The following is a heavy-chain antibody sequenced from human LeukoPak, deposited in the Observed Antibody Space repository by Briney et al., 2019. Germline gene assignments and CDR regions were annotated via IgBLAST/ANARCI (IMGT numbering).Heavy chain of an antibody. CDR1: GFTFSVYE. CDR2: ISSSSSYI. D-gene: IGHD1-26*01. Sequence: GGSLRLSCAASGFTFSVYEMNWVRQAPGKGLEWVSSISSSSSYIYYADSVKGRFTISRDNAKNSLYLQMNSLRAEDTAVYYCARVRDEWELPRDDAFDIWGQGTMVTVSS. J-gene: IGHJ3*02. V-gene: IGHV3-21*01. CDR3: ARVRDEWELPRDDAFDI.